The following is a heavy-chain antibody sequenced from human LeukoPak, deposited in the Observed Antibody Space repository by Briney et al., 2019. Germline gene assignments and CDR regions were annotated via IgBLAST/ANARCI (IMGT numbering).Heavy chain of an antibody. CDR3: ARRNAMDV. Sequence: QSGGSLRLSCAASGFTFSNYWMTWVRQAPGKGLEWVANINRDGSERYYVDSVKGRFTISRDGAKSSLYLQMNSLRAEDTAVYYCARRNAMDVWGQGTTVIVFS. CDR2: INRDGSER. J-gene: IGHJ6*02. V-gene: IGHV3-7*03. CDR1: GFTFSNYW.